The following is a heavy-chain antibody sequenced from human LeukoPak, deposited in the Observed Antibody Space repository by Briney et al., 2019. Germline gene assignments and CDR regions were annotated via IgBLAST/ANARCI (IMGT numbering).Heavy chain of an antibody. CDR2: IYYSGST. D-gene: IGHD5-24*01. V-gene: IGHV4-59*08. Sequence: SETPSLTCTVSGGSISSYYWSWIRQPPAKGLEWIGYIYYSGSTNYNPSLKSRVTISVDTSKNQFSLKLSSVTAADTAVYYCASSDADDAFDIWGQGTMVTVSS. J-gene: IGHJ3*02. CDR1: GGSISSYY. CDR3: ASSDADDAFDI.